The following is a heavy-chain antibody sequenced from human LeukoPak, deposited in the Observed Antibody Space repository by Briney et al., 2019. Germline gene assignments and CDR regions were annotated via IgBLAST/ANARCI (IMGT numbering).Heavy chain of an antibody. CDR3: ARGMNRLPKAFDI. CDR1: GGSFSGYY. Sequence: SETLSLTCAVYGGSFSGYYWSWIRQPPGKGLEWIGEINHSGSTNYNPSLKSRVTISVDTSKNQFSPKLSSVTAADTAVYYCARGMNRLPKAFDIWGQGTMVTVSS. J-gene: IGHJ3*02. V-gene: IGHV4-34*01. CDR2: INHSGST. D-gene: IGHD4-11*01.